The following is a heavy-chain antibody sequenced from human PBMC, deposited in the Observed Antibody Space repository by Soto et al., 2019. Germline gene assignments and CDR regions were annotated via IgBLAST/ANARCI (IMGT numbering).Heavy chain of an antibody. CDR1: GYTFNGYY. CDR2: INTSSGGT. CDR3: ARSGGLQSDPPDY. D-gene: IGHD4-4*01. J-gene: IGHJ4*02. V-gene: IGHV1-2*02. Sequence: ASVKVPCQASGYTFNGYYRNWVRQAPGQGLEWMGWINTSSGGTNYAQNFQGRVTMPRDTSISKVYMKLSRLRSDDTAVYYCARSGGLQSDPPDYWGQGTLVTVSS.